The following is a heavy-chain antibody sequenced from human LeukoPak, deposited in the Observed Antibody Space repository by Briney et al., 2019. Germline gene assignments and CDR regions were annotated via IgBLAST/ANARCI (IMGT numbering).Heavy chain of an antibody. V-gene: IGHV1-18*01. CDR1: GYTFTIYG. J-gene: IGHJ5*02. CDR3: ARLVTSGWSLP. D-gene: IGHD6-19*01. CDR2: ISIYNGNT. Sequence: SGTLSCTCAGYTFTIYGFSWLRQPHGPGLEWMGWISIYNGNTNYEQKLQGRVTMTTDTSTSTAYMELRSLRSDDTAVYFCARLVTSGWSLPWGQGTLVTVSS.